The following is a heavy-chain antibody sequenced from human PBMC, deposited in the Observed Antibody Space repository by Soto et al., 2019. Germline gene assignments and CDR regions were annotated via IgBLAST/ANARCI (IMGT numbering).Heavy chain of an antibody. CDR3: AQGYCSGGSCYHY. CDR2: IIPIFGTA. D-gene: IGHD2-15*01. CDR1: GGTFSSYA. Sequence: WASVKVSCKASGGTFSSYAISWVRQAPGQGPEWMGGIIPIFGTANYAQKFQGRVTITADESTSTAYMELSSLRSEDTAVYYCAQGYCSGGSCYHYWGQGTLVTVSS. V-gene: IGHV1-69*13. J-gene: IGHJ4*02.